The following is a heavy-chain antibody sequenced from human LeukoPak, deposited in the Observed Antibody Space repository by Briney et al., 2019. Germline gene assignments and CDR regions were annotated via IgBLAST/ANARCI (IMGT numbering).Heavy chain of an antibody. Sequence: GGSLRLSCAASGFTFSSYAMHWVRQAPGKGLEWVAVISYDGSNKYYADSVKGRFTISRDNSKNTLYLQMNSLRAEDTAVYYCAREERIIAVAGALDYWGQGTLVTVSS. D-gene: IGHD6-19*01. J-gene: IGHJ4*02. CDR3: AREERIIAVAGALDY. CDR2: ISYDGSNK. CDR1: GFTFSSYA. V-gene: IGHV3-30*04.